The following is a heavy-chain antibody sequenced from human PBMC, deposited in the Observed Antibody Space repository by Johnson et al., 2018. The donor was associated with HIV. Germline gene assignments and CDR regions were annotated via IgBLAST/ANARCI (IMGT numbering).Heavy chain of an antibody. CDR3: AREWYGVRGVNDAFDI. CDR2: IDWNGGST. J-gene: IGHJ3*02. D-gene: IGHD3-10*01. V-gene: IGHV3-20*04. Sequence: VQLVESGGGLVQPGGSLRLSCAASGLTFSTYWMSWVRQAPGKGLEWVSGIDWNGGSTGYADSVKGRFTISRDNSKNTLYLQMNSLRAEDTAVYYCAREWYGVRGVNDAFDIWGQGTMVTVSS. CDR1: GLTFSTYW.